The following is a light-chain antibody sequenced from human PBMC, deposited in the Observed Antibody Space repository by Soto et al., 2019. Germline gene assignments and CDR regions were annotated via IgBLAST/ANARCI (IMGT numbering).Light chain of an antibody. Sequence: QTEVTQEPSLTVSPGGTVTVTCASSTGAVTSGSFPSWFQQKPGQAPRALIYNLNNRHSWTPARFSGSLLGGKAALTLSGVQPEDEADYYCLLFSGGVQVFGGGTKVTVL. V-gene: IGLV7-43*01. CDR1: TGAVTSGSF. J-gene: IGLJ3*02. CDR2: NLN. CDR3: LLFSGGVQV.